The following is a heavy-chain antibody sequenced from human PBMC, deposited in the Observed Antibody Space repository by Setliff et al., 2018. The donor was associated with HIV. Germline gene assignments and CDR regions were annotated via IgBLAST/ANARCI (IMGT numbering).Heavy chain of an antibody. Sequence: TGESLKISCKGSGYSFTTYWIAWVRQMPGEGLEWMGIINPADSDTRYSPSFQGQVTFSADKSINTAYLQWSGLKASSTAIYYCARLPGGSVYYVDYWGQGTLVTVSS. CDR1: GYSFTTYW. CDR2: INPADSDT. D-gene: IGHD3-10*01. CDR3: ARLPGGSVYYVDY. V-gene: IGHV5-51*01. J-gene: IGHJ4*02.